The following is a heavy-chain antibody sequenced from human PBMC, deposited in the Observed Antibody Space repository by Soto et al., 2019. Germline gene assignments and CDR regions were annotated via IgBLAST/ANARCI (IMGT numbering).Heavy chain of an antibody. J-gene: IGHJ4*02. V-gene: IGHV3-48*02. CDR1: GFTFSSYS. D-gene: IGHD3-22*01. Sequence: EVQLVESGGGLVQPGGSLRLSCAASGFTFSSYSMNWVRQAPGKGLEWVSYISSSSSTIYYADSVKGRFTISRDNAKNSLYLQMNSLRDEDTAVYYCARDQGKYYYDSSGYFDYWGQGTLVTVSS. CDR3: ARDQGKYYYDSSGYFDY. CDR2: ISSSSSTI.